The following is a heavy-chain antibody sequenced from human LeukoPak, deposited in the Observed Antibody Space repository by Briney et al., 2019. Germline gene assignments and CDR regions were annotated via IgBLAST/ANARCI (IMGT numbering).Heavy chain of an antibody. V-gene: IGHV3-23*01. CDR3: AKLSRCSGGNCYYFDY. D-gene: IGHD2-15*01. CDR1: GFTFSTYA. CDR2: ISGSGDNT. Sequence: GGSLRLSCAASGFTFSTYAMSWVRQAPGKGLEWVSVISGSGDNTLYADSVKGRFSISRDNSKNTMYLQMNSLRAEDTAVYYCAKLSRCSGGNCYYFDYWGQGTLVAASS. J-gene: IGHJ4*02.